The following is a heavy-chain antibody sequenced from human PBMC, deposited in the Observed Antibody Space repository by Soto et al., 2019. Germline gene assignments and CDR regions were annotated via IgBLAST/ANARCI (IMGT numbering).Heavy chain of an antibody. V-gene: IGHV4-61*08. Sequence: SETLSLTCTVSGGSISSGDYYWSWIRQPPGKGLEWIGYIYASGSPYYNPSLRSRVLISADTSKNQVSLELTSATAADTAVYFCARGVGSSPPRYWGRGTLVTVSS. D-gene: IGHD1-26*01. J-gene: IGHJ4*02. CDR2: IYASGSP. CDR3: ARGVGSSPPRY. CDR1: GGSISSGDYY.